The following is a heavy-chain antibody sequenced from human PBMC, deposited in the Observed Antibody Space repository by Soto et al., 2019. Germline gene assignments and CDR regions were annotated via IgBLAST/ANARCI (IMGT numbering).Heavy chain of an antibody. CDR3: AKDGRGSGSHYNSFGY. CDR2: IYSTGTT. CDR1: WFTVGNNY. V-gene: IGHV3-53*01. Sequence: PGGSLRLSCAASWFTVGNNYMSWVRQAPGKGLEWVSLIYSTGTTKYADSVKGRFTVSRDNAKNTLYLQMNSLRAEDTAVYYCAKDGRGSGSHYNSFGYWGQGTLVTVSS. J-gene: IGHJ4*02. D-gene: IGHD3-10*01.